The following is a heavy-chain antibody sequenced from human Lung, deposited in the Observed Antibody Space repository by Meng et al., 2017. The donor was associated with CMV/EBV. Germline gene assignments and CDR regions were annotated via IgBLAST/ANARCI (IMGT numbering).Heavy chain of an antibody. J-gene: IGHJ4*02. CDR1: GGSISSSSYY. CDR3: ARSHSSGWPFDY. CDR2: IYYSGST. D-gene: IGHD6-19*01. V-gene: IGHV4-39*07. Sequence: GSLRLSCTVSGGSISSSSYYWGWIRQPPGKGLEWIGSIYYSGSTYYNPSLKSRVTISVDTSKNQFSLKLSSVTAADTAVYYCARSHSSGWPFDYWGQGTLVTVSS.